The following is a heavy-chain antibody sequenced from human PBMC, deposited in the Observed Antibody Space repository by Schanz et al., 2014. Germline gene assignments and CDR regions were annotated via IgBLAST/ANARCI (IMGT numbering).Heavy chain of an antibody. CDR3: ARGETIFGGFDP. CDR1: GFTFTNYA. V-gene: IGHV3-23*01. Sequence: EVQLLESGGGLVQPGGSLRLSCAASGFTFTNYAMTWVRQAPGKGLEWVSGISGSGGSTYDADSVKGRFTISRDNSKNTLYLQMNSLRAEDTAVYYCARGETIFGGFDPWGQGTRVTVSS. D-gene: IGHD3-3*01. CDR2: ISGSGGST. J-gene: IGHJ5*02.